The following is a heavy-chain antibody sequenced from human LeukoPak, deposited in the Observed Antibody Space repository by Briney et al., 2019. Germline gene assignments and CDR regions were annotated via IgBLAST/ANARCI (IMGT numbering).Heavy chain of an antibody. CDR2: INPSGGRT. D-gene: IGHD3-16*01. J-gene: IGHJ3*02. Sequence: ASVKVSCKASGYTFTSYYMHWVRQAPGQGLEWMGIINPSGGRTNYAPKFQGRVTMTRDTATSTVYMELSSLRSEDTAVYYCVRDGEVMIKPAASFPHDAFDIWGQGTMVIVSS. CDR1: GYTFTSYY. V-gene: IGHV1-46*01. CDR3: VRDGEVMIKPAASFPHDAFDI.